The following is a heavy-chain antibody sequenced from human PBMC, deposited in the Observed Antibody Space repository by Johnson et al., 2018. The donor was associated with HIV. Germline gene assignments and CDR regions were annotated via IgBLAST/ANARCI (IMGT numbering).Heavy chain of an antibody. CDR1: GVTFANYA. V-gene: IGHV3-23*04. J-gene: IGHJ3*02. D-gene: IGHD1-26*01. Sequence: VQLVESGGGLVQPGGSLRLSCVVSGVTFANYAVSWVRQAPGRGLEWVSVISGSGGSAYQADSVEGRLTISRDNSKNTLYLQMNPLRAEDSAMYYCAREPWPRGATGDYAFDIWGQGTMVTVSS. CDR3: AREPWPRGATGDYAFDI. CDR2: ISGSGGSA.